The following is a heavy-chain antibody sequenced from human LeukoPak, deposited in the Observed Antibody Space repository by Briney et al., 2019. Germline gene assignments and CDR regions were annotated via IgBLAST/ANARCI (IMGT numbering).Heavy chain of an antibody. D-gene: IGHD6-13*01. CDR3: ARKGVAAGTYDY. CDR1: RFTLSNYW. Sequence: GGSLRLSCAASRFTLSNYWMSWVRQAPGKGLEWVANIKQDGSETYYVDSVKGRFTISRDNAKNTLYLQMNSLRAEDTAVYYCARKGVAAGTYDYWGQGTLVTVSS. V-gene: IGHV3-7*01. J-gene: IGHJ4*02. CDR2: IKQDGSET.